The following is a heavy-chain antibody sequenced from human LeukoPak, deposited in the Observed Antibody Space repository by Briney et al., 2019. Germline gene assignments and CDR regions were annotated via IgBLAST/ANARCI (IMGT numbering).Heavy chain of an antibody. D-gene: IGHD2-2*01. CDR1: GYTFTGYY. CDR2: INPNSGGT. J-gene: IGHJ3*02. CDR3: AILRRGYCSSTSCWGHDAFDI. V-gene: IGHV1-2*06. Sequence: ASVKVSCKASGYTFTGYYMHWVRQAPGQGLEWMGRINPNSGGTNYAQKFQGRVTMTSDTSISTAYMELSRLRSEDTAVYYCAILRRGYCSSTSCWGHDAFDIWGQGTMVTVSS.